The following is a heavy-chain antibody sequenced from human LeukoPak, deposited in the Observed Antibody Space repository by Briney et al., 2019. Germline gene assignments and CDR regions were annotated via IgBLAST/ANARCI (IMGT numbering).Heavy chain of an antibody. CDR3: AGYGSGSYYKAFDF. D-gene: IGHD3-10*01. Sequence: PSETLSLTCTVSGDSISSSYWSWIRQPPGKGLEWIGYIYYTGSSYYNPSLKSRATTSIDMSKNQFSLKLSSVTAAVTAVYYCAGYGSGSYYKAFDFWGQGILVTVSS. J-gene: IGHJ4*02. CDR1: GDSISSSY. CDR2: IYYTGSS. V-gene: IGHV4-59*01.